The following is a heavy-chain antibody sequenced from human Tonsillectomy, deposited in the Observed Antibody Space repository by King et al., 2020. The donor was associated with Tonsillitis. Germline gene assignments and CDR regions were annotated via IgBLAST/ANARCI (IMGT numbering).Heavy chain of an antibody. D-gene: IGHD6-19*01. CDR3: IRGWYDY. J-gene: IGHJ4*02. V-gene: IGHV3-7*01. CDR1: GFTFSDYW. CDR2: MKQDGSEK. Sequence: VQLVESGGGLVQPGGSLRLSCAASGFTFSDYWMSWVRQAPGKGLEWVANMKQDGSEKYYVDSVKGRFTISRDNAKNSLYLQMSGLRAEDTAAYYCIRGWYDYWGQGTLVTVSS.